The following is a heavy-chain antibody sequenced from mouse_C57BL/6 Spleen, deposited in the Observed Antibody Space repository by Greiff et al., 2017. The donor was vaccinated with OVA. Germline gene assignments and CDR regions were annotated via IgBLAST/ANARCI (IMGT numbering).Heavy chain of an antibody. D-gene: IGHD1-1*01. J-gene: IGHJ2*01. CDR2: IDPNSGGT. CDR3: ARWGINYYGSSYFDY. CDR1: GYTFTSYW. Sequence: QVQLKESGAELVKPGASVKLSCKASGYTFTSYWMHWVKQRPGRGLEWIGRIDPNSGGTKYNEKFKSKATLTVDKPSSTAYMQLSSLTSEDSAVYYCARWGINYYGSSYFDYWGQGTTLTVSS. V-gene: IGHV1-72*01.